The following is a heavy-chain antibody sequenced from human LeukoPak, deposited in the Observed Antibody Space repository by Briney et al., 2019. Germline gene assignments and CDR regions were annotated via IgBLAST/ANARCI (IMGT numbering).Heavy chain of an antibody. CDR2: IRYDGSNK. D-gene: IGHD3-10*01. J-gene: IGHJ6*03. Sequence: GGSLRLSCAASGFTFSSYGMHWDRQAPGKGLEWVAFIRYDGSNKYYADSVKGRFTISRDNSKNTLYLQMNSLRAEDTAVYYCAKDNGPLLWFGETIPSLYMDVWGKGTTVTVSS. CDR1: GFTFSSYG. V-gene: IGHV3-30*02. CDR3: AKDNGPLLWFGETIPSLYMDV.